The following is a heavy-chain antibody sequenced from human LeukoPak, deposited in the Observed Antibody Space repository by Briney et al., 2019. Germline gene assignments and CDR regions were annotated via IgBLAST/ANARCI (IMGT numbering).Heavy chain of an antibody. CDR1: GGSISSYY. Sequence: PSETLSLTCTVSGGSISSYYWSWIRQPPGKGLEWIGYIYYSGSTNYNPSLKSRATISVDTSKNQFSLKLSSVTAADTAVYYCARHGDFHDYWGQGTLVTVSS. CDR3: ARHGDFHDY. D-gene: IGHD4-17*01. J-gene: IGHJ4*02. V-gene: IGHV4-59*08. CDR2: IYYSGST.